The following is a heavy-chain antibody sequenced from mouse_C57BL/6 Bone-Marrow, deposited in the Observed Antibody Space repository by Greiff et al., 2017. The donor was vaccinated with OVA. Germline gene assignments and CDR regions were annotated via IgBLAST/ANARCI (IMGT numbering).Heavy chain of an antibody. CDR2: IRNKANGYTT. J-gene: IGHJ4*01. Sequence: VQLKESGGGLVQPGGSLSLSCAASGFTITDYYMSWVRQPPGKALEWLGFIRNKANGYTTEYSASVKGRFTISRDNSQSILYLQMNALRAADSAAYYCARYKGEYSMGCRGQGSSGTVSA. CDR1: GFTITDYY. D-gene: IGHD2-13*01. V-gene: IGHV7-3*01. CDR3: ARYKGEYSMGC.